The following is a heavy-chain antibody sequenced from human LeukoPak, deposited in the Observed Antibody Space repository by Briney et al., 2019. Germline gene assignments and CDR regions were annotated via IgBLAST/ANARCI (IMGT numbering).Heavy chain of an antibody. Sequence: GGSLRLSCAASGFTFSSYAMHWVRQAPGKGLEWVAVISYDGSNKYYADSVKGRFTISRDNSKNTLYLQMNSQRAEDTAVYYCARDPAYCGGDCYSGYFDYWGQGTLVTVSS. V-gene: IGHV3-30-3*01. CDR1: GFTFSSYA. CDR3: ARDPAYCGGDCYSGYFDY. J-gene: IGHJ4*02. CDR2: ISYDGSNK. D-gene: IGHD2-21*02.